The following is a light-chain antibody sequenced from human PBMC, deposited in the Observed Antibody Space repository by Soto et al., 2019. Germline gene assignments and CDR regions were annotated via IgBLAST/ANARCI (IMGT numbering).Light chain of an antibody. V-gene: IGKV3-11*01. CDR3: QQRSNWPRWT. J-gene: IGKJ2*02. CDR1: QSVSSY. CDR2: DAS. Sequence: EIVLTQSPATLSLSPGERATLSCRASQSVSSYLAWYQQKPGQAPRLLIYDASNRATGIPARFSGSGSGTDFTLTISSLEPEAFAIYYCQQRSNWPRWTFGQGTKLEIK.